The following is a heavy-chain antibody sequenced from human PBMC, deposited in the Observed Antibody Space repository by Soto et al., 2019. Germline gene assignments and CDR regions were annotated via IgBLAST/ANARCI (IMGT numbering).Heavy chain of an antibody. Sequence: QVQLVQSGAEVKKPGASVQVSCKASGYTFTSYGISWVRQAPGQGLEWMGWISAYNGNTNYAQKLQGRVTMTTDTSTSTAYMELRSLRSDDTAVYYCARVDILGYCSGGSCPGDAFDIWGQGTMVTVSS. CDR3: ARVDILGYCSGGSCPGDAFDI. CDR2: ISAYNGNT. CDR1: GYTFTSYG. V-gene: IGHV1-18*01. J-gene: IGHJ3*02. D-gene: IGHD2-15*01.